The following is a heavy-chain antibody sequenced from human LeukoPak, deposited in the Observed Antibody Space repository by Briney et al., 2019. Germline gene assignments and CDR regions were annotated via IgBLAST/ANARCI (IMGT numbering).Heavy chain of an antibody. V-gene: IGHV3-43*01. J-gene: IGHJ4*02. D-gene: IGHD3-9*01. CDR3: AKGNILTGPPDS. Sequence: QTGGSLRPSCAASGFTFDDYTMHWVRQPPGKGLEWVSLINWDGDITEYADSVKGRFTISRDNSKNSLFLQMNSLRTEDTALYYCAKGNILTGPPDSWGQGTLVTVSS. CDR1: GFTFDDYT. CDR2: INWDGDIT.